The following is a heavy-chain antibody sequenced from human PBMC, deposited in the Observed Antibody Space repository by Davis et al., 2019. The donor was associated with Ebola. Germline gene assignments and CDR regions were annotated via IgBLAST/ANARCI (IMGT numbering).Heavy chain of an antibody. CDR3: VRPAFGSHYFDY. J-gene: IGHJ4*02. Sequence: GESLKISCAASGFSFRTYDMHWVRQVTGKTLEWVSAIGTAGDTYYPASVKGRFTISRENARNSLYLQMNSLRTEDTAVYYCVRPAFGSHYFDYWGQGILVTGSS. D-gene: IGHD2-2*01. CDR2: IGTAGDT. V-gene: IGHV3-13*01. CDR1: GFSFRTYD.